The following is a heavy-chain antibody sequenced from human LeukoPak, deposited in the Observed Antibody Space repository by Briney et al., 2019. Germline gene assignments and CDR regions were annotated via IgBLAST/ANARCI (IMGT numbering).Heavy chain of an antibody. J-gene: IGHJ3*02. D-gene: IGHD2-2*01. CDR1: GFIFSDYY. CDR3: ARDSCSSTRCKKPHDAFDI. CDR2: ISGSANTI. Sequence: TGGSLRLSCPASGFIFSDYYMSWIRQAPGKGLEWVSYISGSANTIYYADSVKGRFTISRDNAENSLFLQMKSLRAEDTAIYFCARDSCSSTRCKKPHDAFDIWGQGTMVTVSS. V-gene: IGHV3-11*01.